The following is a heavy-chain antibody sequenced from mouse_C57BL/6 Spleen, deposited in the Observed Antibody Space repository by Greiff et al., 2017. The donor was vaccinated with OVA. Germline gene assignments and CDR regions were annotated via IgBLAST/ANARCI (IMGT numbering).Heavy chain of an antibody. V-gene: IGHV5-16*01. CDR2: INYDGSST. CDR3: ARFYSNYVYWYFDV. J-gene: IGHJ1*03. CDR1: GFTFSDYY. D-gene: IGHD2-5*01. Sequence: EVKLMESEGGLVQPGSSMKLSCTASGFTFSDYYMAWVRQVPEKGLEWVANINYDGSSTYYLDSLKSRFIISRDNAKNILYLQMSSLKSEDTATYYCARFYSNYVYWYFDVWGTGTTVTVSS.